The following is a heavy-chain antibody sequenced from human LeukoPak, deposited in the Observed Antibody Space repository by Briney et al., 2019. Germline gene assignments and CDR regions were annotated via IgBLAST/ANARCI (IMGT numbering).Heavy chain of an antibody. Sequence: GGSLRLSCAASGFTFSSYAMSWVRQAPGKGLEWVSAISGSGGSTYYADSVKGRFTISRDNSKNTLYLQMSSLRAEDTAVYYCAKDPFSPPTTVTTDYWGQGTLVTVSS. CDR1: GFTFSSYA. CDR3: AKDPFSPPTTVTTDY. D-gene: IGHD4-11*01. J-gene: IGHJ4*02. V-gene: IGHV3-23*01. CDR2: ISGSGGST.